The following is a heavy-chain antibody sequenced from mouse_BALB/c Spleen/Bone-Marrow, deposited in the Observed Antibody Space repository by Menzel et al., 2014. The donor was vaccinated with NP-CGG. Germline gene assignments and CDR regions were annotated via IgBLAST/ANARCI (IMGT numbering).Heavy chain of an antibody. J-gene: IGHJ2*01. CDR3: ARDGYDDY. CDR1: GFTFTDYY. D-gene: IGHD2-2*01. CDR2: IRNKANGYTT. V-gene: IGHV7-3*02. Sequence: EVQLVESGGGLVQPGGSLRLSCATSGFTFTDYYMSWVRQPPGKALGWLGFIRNKANGYTTEYSASVKGRFTISRDNSQSILYLQMNTLRAEDSATYYCARDGYDDYWGQGTTLTVSS.